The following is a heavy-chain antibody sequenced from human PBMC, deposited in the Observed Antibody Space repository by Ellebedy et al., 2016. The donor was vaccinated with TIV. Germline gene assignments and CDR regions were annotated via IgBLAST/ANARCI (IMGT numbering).Heavy chain of an antibody. V-gene: IGHV3-74*01. CDR2: IKIDGNT. CDR1: GFTFSTYW. Sequence: GGSLRLSXAASGFTFSTYWMHWVRQAPGKGLVWVSRIKIDGNTIYADPVKGRFTFSRDNAKNTLYLQMNSLRAEDTAVYYCASTGITMVRGAPSDAFDIWGQGTMVTVSS. D-gene: IGHD3-10*01. J-gene: IGHJ3*02. CDR3: ASTGITMVRGAPSDAFDI.